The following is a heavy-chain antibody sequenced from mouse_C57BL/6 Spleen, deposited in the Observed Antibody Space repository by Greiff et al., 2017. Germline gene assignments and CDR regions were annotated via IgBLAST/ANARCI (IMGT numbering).Heavy chain of an antibody. CDR2: IDAENGDT. CDR1: GFNIKDDY. V-gene: IGHV14-4*01. D-gene: IGHD1-1*01. Sequence: VQLQQSGAELVRPGASVKLSCTASGFNIKDDYMHWVKQRPEQGLEWIGWIDAENGDTEYASKFQGKATITADTSSNTAYLQLSSLTSEDTAVYYCTTGTTVNAMDYWGQGTSVTVSS. CDR3: TTGTTVNAMDY. J-gene: IGHJ4*01.